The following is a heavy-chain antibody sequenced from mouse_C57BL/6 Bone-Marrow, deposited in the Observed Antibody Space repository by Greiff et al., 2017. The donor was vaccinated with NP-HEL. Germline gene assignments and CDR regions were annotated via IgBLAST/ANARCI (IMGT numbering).Heavy chain of an antibody. Sequence: QVQLQQPGAELVRPGSSVKLSCKASGYTFTSYWMHWVKQRPIQGLEWIGNIDPSDSETHYNQKFKDKATLTVDKSSSTAYMQLSSLTSEASAVYYCARSYGTWYFDVWGTGTTVTVSS. V-gene: IGHV1-52*01. D-gene: IGHD2-1*01. CDR3: ARSYGTWYFDV. J-gene: IGHJ1*03. CDR1: GYTFTSYW. CDR2: IDPSDSET.